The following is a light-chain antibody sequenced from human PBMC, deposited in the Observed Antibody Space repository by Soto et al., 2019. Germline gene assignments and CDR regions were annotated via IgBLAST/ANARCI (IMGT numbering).Light chain of an antibody. CDR1: QDVSSGY. V-gene: IGKV3-20*01. CDR3: QQYGLSRI. J-gene: IGKJ4*01. CDR2: GAS. Sequence: EKVLTQSPGTLSLSPGERATLSCRASQDVSSGYLAWYQHKPGQAPRLLIYGASTRATGIPDRFSCSGSGTDFALTISRLEPEDFAVYYCQQYGLSRIFGGGTKVEIK.